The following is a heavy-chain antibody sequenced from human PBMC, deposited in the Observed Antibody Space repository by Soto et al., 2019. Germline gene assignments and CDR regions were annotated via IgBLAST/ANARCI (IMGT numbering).Heavy chain of an antibody. J-gene: IGHJ4*02. Sequence: GASVKVSCKASGGTFSSYAISWVRQAPGQGLEWMGGIIPIFGTANYAQKFQGRVTITADKSTSTAYMELDSLRSEDTAVYYCARARGYSGRYYFDYWGQGTLVTVSS. D-gene: IGHD5-12*01. CDR3: ARARGYSGRYYFDY. V-gene: IGHV1-69*06. CDR2: IIPIFGTA. CDR1: GGTFSSYA.